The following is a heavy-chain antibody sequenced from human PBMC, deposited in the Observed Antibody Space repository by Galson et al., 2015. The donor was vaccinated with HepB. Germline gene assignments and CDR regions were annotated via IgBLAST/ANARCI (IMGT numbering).Heavy chain of an antibody. CDR2: ISGSGGST. V-gene: IGHV3-23*01. Sequence: SLRLSCAASGFTFSSYAMSWVRRAPGKGLEWVSAISGSGGSTYYADSVKGRFTISRDNSKNTLYLQMNSLRAEDTAVYYCAKRSGWSHAFDIWGQGTMVTVSS. CDR1: GFTFSSYA. CDR3: AKRSGWSHAFDI. J-gene: IGHJ3*02. D-gene: IGHD6-19*01.